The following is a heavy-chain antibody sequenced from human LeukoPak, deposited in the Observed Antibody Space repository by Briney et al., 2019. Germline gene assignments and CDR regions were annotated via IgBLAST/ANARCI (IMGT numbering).Heavy chain of an antibody. V-gene: IGHV1-69*05. CDR1: GGTFSSYA. CDR3: ASGIGYYDFWSGYYS. J-gene: IGHJ5*02. D-gene: IGHD3-3*01. CDR2: IIPIFGTA. Sequence: SVKVSCKASGGTFSSYAISWVRQAPGQGLEWMGGIIPIFGTANYAQKFQGRVTITTDESTSTAYMELSSLRSEDTAVYYCASGIGYYDFWSGYYSWGQGTLVTVSS.